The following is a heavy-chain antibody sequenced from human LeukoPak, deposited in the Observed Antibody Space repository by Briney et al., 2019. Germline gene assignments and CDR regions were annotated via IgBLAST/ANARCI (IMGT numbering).Heavy chain of an antibody. V-gene: IGHV1-69*13. Sequence: SVKVSCKASGGTFSSYVISWVRQAPGQGLEWMGGIIPIFGTPNYAQKFQGRVTITADESTTTAYMELSSLRSDDTAAYYCARDDDLGYCSGGSCYHLRDYYGMDVWGQGTTVTVSS. D-gene: IGHD2-15*01. CDR1: GGTFSSYV. CDR3: ARDDDLGYCSGGSCYHLRDYYGMDV. J-gene: IGHJ6*02. CDR2: IIPIFGTP.